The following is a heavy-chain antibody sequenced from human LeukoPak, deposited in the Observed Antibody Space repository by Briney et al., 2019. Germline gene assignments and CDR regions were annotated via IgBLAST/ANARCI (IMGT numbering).Heavy chain of an antibody. D-gene: IGHD4-23*01. J-gene: IGHJ4*02. CDR1: GYTFTDFY. Sequence: VASVKVSCQASGYTFTDFYIHWVRQAPGQGLEWMRWINPNSGGTNYAQKFQGRVTMTRDTSISTAYLDLSSLRSDDTAVYYCARGSAVVGGGGPLYDYWGQGTLVAVSS. V-gene: IGHV1-2*02. CDR3: ARGSAVVGGGGPLYDY. CDR2: INPNSGGT.